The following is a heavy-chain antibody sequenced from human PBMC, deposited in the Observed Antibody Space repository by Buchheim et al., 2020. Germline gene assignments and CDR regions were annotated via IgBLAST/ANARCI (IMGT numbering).Heavy chain of an antibody. D-gene: IGHD2-8*01. CDR1: GYTFTSYD. CDR3: AREFTYGTFDY. Sequence: QVQLVQSGAEVKKPGASVKVSCKASGYTFTSYDINWVRQATGQGLEWMGGIIPIFGTANYAQKFQGRVTITADESTSTAYMELSSLRSEDTAVYYCAREFTYGTFDYWGQGTL. V-gene: IGHV1-69*01. J-gene: IGHJ4*02. CDR2: IIPIFGTA.